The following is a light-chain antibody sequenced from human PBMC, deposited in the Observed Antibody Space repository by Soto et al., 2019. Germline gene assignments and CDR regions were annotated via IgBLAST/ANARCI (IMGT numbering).Light chain of an antibody. CDR2: GTS. Sequence: EIFMTKSPATLSVCQWDRATLSCRASQSVSTNLAWYQQKPGQSPSLLIYGTSTRATDIPARFSGSGSGTEFTLTIYSLQSEDFAVYYCQPYNNWPLTFGGGTKVDIK. CDR3: QPYNNWPLT. V-gene: IGKV3-15*01. CDR1: QSVSTN. J-gene: IGKJ4*01.